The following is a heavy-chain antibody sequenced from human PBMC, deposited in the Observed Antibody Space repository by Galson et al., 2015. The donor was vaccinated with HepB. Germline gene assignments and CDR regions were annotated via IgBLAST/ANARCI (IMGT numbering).Heavy chain of an antibody. V-gene: IGHV1-69*04. J-gene: IGHJ3*02. CDR2: IIPILGIA. D-gene: IGHD6-19*01. Sequence: SVKVSCKASGGTFSSYAISWVRQAPGQGLEWMGRIIPILGIANYAQKFQGRVTITADESTSTAYMELSSLRSEDTAVYYCARPAVAGKGDAFDIWGQGTMVTVSS. CDR1: GGTFSSYA. CDR3: ARPAVAGKGDAFDI.